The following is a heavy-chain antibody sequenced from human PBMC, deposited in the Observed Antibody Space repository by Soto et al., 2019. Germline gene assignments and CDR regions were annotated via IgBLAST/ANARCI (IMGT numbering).Heavy chain of an antibody. V-gene: IGHV1-2*02. CDR3: ATSQRVAGTPPFDY. CDR2: INPNSGGT. J-gene: IGHJ4*02. CDR1: GYTFTGYY. Sequence: GASVKVSCKASGYTFTGYYMHWVRQAPGQGLEWMGWINPNSGGTNYAQKFQGRVTMTRDTSISTAYMELSRLRSDDTAVYYCATSQRVAGTPPFDYWGQGTLVTVSS. D-gene: IGHD6-19*01.